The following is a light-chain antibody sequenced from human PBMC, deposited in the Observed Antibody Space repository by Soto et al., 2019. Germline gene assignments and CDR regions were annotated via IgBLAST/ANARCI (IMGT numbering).Light chain of an antibody. CDR2: EVS. Sequence: QSALTQPASVSGSPGQSITISCTGTSSDVGGYNFVSWYQQHPGKAPKLMIYEVSNQPSGVSNRFSGSKSGNTASLTISALQAEDEADYYCSSYRSSSSYVFGTGTKVTVL. V-gene: IGLV2-14*01. CDR3: SSYRSSSSYV. CDR1: SSDVGGYNF. J-gene: IGLJ1*01.